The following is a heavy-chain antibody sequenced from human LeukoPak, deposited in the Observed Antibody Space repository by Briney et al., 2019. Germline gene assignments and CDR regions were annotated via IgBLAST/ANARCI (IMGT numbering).Heavy chain of an antibody. Sequence: GGSLRLSCATSGYIFSHYAMHWVRQAPGKGLEWVAVIWNDGSDKYYEDSVKGRFTISRDNSKKTVYFQMSSLRVEDTAVYYCAKDAERGFDFSNSLQSWGQGTLVTVSS. D-gene: IGHD4-11*01. CDR2: IWNDGSDK. CDR3: AKDAERGFDFSNSLQS. J-gene: IGHJ4*02. CDR1: GYIFSHYA. V-gene: IGHV3-33*06.